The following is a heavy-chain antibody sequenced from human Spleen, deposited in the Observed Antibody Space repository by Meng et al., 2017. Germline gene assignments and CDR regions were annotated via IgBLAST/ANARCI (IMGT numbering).Heavy chain of an antibody. CDR1: GFTFSSSG. J-gene: IGHJ3*01. D-gene: IGHD6-13*01. V-gene: IGHV3-23*01. CDR3: AKGTYSNSWYRGAFDV. CDR2: ISDSGGSA. Sequence: GESLKISCAASGFTFSSSGMTWVRQAPGKGLEWVSTISDSGGSAWYADSVKGRFTISKDNSKNMLFLQINSLRAEDTAVYFCAKGTYSNSWYRGAFDVWGQGTMVTVSS.